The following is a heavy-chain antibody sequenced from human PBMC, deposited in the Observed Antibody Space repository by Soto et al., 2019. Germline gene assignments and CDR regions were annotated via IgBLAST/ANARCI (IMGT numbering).Heavy chain of an antibody. CDR2: IIPMFGIP. D-gene: IGHD3-22*01. CDR1: GGTFSSYT. CDR3: ARERATSAYYHAWWFDP. Sequence: QVQLEQSGAEVKKPGSSVKVSCKASGGTFSSYTISWVRQAPGQGLEWMGRIIPMFGIPSYAQNFQGRVTITADKSTSTADMELISLRSEDTAVYYWARERATSAYYHAWWFDPWGQGTLVTVSS. J-gene: IGHJ5*02. V-gene: IGHV1-69*08.